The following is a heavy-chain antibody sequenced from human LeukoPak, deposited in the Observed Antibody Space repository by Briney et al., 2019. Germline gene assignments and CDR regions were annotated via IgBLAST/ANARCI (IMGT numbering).Heavy chain of an antibody. J-gene: IGHJ6*02. V-gene: IGHV3-48*01. D-gene: IGHD3-3*01. CDR1: GFSFSTYN. Sequence: GGSLRLSCVASGFSFSTYNMNWVRQAPGKGLEWISYISYGSDTIHYADSVKGRFTISRDNAKSSLYLHMNSLRAEDTAVYYCARDRANYDFWSGQYYYYGMDVWGQGTTVTVSS. CDR3: ARDRANYDFWSGQYYYYGMDV. CDR2: ISYGSDTI.